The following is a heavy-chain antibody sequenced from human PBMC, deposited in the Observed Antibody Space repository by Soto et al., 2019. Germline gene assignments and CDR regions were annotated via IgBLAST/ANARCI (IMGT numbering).Heavy chain of an antibody. V-gene: IGHV4-4*02. J-gene: IGHJ5*02. Sequence: QVQLPESGPGLVKPSGTLSLTCAASGGSISSNNWWSWVRQPPGKGLEWIGEIYHTGSTNYNPSLNSLVTISVDKSKTQFSLNLSSVTAADTAVYYCASSDYCSGGSCYPPNRFDPLGQGTLVTVSS. D-gene: IGHD2-15*01. CDR1: GGSISSNNW. CDR3: ASSDYCSGGSCYPPNRFDP. CDR2: IYHTGST.